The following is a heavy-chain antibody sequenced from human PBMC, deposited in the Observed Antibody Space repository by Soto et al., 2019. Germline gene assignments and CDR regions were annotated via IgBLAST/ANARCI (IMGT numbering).Heavy chain of an antibody. D-gene: IGHD1-26*01. CDR3: ARVWASYYYYGMDV. V-gene: IGHV4-34*01. Sequence: TSETLSLTCAVYGGSFSGYYWSRVRQPPGKGLEWIGEIYHSGSTNYNPSLKSRVTISVDKSKNQFSLKLSSVTAADTAVYYCARVWASYYYYGMDVWGQGTTVTVSS. CDR1: GGSFSGYY. J-gene: IGHJ6*02. CDR2: IYHSGST.